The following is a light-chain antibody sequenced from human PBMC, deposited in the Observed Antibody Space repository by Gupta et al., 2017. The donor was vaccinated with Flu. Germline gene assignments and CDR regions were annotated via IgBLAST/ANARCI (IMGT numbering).Light chain of an antibody. CDR3: QQSYSTPRT. Sequence: DIQMTQSPSSLSASVGNRVTITCRTSQSISSYLNWYQQKPGKAPKLLIYAASSLQRGVPSRFRGSGSGTDFTLTISSLQPEEFATYYCQQSYSTPRTFGQGTKVEIK. J-gene: IGKJ1*01. V-gene: IGKV1-39*01. CDR1: QSISSY. CDR2: AAS.